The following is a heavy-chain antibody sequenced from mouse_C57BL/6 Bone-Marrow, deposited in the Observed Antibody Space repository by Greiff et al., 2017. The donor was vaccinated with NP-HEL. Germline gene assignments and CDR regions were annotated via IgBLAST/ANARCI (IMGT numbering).Heavy chain of an antibody. D-gene: IGHD2-4*01. Sequence: EVKLMESGGGLVQPGGSLKLSCAASGFTFSDYYMYWVRQTPEKRLEWVAYISNGGGSTYYPDTVKGRFTISRDNAKNTLYLQMSRLKSEDTAMYYCARHEGDDYDGVDYWGQGTTLTVSS. CDR2: ISNGGGST. J-gene: IGHJ2*01. CDR1: GFTFSDYY. CDR3: ARHEGDDYDGVDY. V-gene: IGHV5-12*01.